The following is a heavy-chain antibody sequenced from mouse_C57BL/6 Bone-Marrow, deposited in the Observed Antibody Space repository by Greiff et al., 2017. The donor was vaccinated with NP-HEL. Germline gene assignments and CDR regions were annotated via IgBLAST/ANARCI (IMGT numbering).Heavy chain of an antibody. D-gene: IGHD6-2*01. V-gene: IGHV5-4*01. J-gene: IGHJ2*01. CDR2: ISDGGSYT. CDR1: GFTFSSYA. Sequence: EVQRVESGGGLVKPGGSLKLSCAASGFTFSSYAMSWVRQTPEKRLEWVATISDGGSYTYYPDNVKGRFTISRDNAKNNLYLQMSHLKSEDTAMYYCARDKGLSFDYWGQGTTLTVSS. CDR3: ARDKGLSFDY.